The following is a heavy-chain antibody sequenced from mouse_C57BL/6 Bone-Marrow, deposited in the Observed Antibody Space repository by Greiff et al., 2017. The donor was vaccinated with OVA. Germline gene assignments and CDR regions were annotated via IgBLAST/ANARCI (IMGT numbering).Heavy chain of an antibody. D-gene: IGHD3-2*02. Sequence: VQLQQSGAELVKPGASVKMSCKASGYTFTTYPIEWMKQNHGKSLEWIGNFHPYNDDTKYNEKFKGKAILTADKSSSTAYMELRSLTSEDSAVYYCTRGRGSSGPAWFAYWGQGTLGTVSA. J-gene: IGHJ3*01. V-gene: IGHV1-47*01. CDR1: GYTFTTYP. CDR3: TRGRGSSGPAWFAY. CDR2: FHPYNDDT.